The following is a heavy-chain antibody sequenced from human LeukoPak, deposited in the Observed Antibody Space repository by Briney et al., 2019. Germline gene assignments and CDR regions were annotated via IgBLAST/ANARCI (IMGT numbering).Heavy chain of an antibody. Sequence: GGPLRLSCAASGVRVSNNYMSWVRQAPGKGLEWVSLIYGDGITYYTDSVKGRFTISRDNSKNTLYLQMNSLRDDDTATYYCVRDSTTFRFGYWGQGTLVTVSS. CDR1: GVRVSNNY. J-gene: IGHJ4*02. CDR2: IYGDGIT. V-gene: IGHV3-66*01. D-gene: IGHD4-11*01. CDR3: VRDSTTFRFGY.